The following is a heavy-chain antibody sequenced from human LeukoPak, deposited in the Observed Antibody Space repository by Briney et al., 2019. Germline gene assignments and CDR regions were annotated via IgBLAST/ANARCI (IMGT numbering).Heavy chain of an antibody. J-gene: IGHJ4*02. CDR1: GFTFSSYA. D-gene: IGHD2-2*01. CDR2: ISYDGSNK. CDR3: ARDPGGCSSTSCYHGDY. Sequence: GGSLRLSCAASGFTFSSYAMHRVRQAPGKGLEWVAVISYDGSNKYYADSVKGRFTISRDNSKNTLYLQMNSLRAEDTAVYYCARDPGGCSSTSCYHGDYWGQGTLVTVSS. V-gene: IGHV3-30*04.